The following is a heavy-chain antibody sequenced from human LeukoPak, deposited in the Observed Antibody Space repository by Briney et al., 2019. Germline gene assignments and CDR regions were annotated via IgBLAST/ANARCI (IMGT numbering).Heavy chain of an antibody. Sequence: GGSLRLSCAASGFTFSSYGMHWVRQAPGKGLEWVAVISYDGSNKYYADSVKGRFTISRDNSKNTLYLQMNSLRAEDTAVYYCAKGSTVRGPRAYYFDYWGQGTLVTVSS. CDR3: AKGSTVRGPRAYYFDY. CDR2: ISYDGSNK. J-gene: IGHJ4*02. D-gene: IGHD3-10*01. V-gene: IGHV3-30*18. CDR1: GFTFSSYG.